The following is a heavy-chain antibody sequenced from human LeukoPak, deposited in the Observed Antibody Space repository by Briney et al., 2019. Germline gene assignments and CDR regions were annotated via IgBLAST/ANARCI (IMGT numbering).Heavy chain of an antibody. D-gene: IGHD3-22*01. Sequence: GGSLRLSCAASGFTFSSYGMHWVRQAPGKGLEWVAFIRYDGSNRYYADSVKGRFTISRDNSRTTLYLQMNYLRADDTALYYCAKTRIYYSDGNGVYYLDMWGQGTLVTVSS. CDR1: GFTFSSYG. V-gene: IGHV3-30*02. CDR2: IRYDGSNR. CDR3: AKTRIYYSDGNGVYYLDM. J-gene: IGHJ4*02.